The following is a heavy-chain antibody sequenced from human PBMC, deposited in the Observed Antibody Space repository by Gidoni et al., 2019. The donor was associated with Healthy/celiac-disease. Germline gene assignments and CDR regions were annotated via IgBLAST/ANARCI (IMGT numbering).Heavy chain of an antibody. CDR1: GFTFSSYA. CDR2: ISGSGGST. CDR3: AKFYGSGPTYYYYGMDV. V-gene: IGHV3-23*04. D-gene: IGHD3-10*01. J-gene: IGHJ6*02. Sequence: EVQLVESGGGLVQPGGSLRLSCAASGFTFSSYAMSWVRQAPGKGLEWVSAISGSGGSTYYADSVKGRFTISRDNSKNTLYLQMNSLRAEDTAVYYCAKFYGSGPTYYYYGMDVWGQGTTVTVSS.